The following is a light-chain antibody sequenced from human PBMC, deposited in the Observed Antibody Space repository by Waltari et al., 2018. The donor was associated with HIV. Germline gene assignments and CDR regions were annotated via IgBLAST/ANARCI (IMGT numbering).Light chain of an antibody. CDR3: QAWDSGTIV. CDR1: NLGHKY. CDR2: QDT. Sequence: SYDLTQPPSVFVSSGQTATVTCSGVNLGHKYVSWYQQRSGQSPVLVIYQDTKRPPGIPERFFGSTSENTATLTINETQPLDEAHYSCQAWDSGTIVFGGGTSLTVL. V-gene: IGLV3-1*01. J-gene: IGLJ3*02.